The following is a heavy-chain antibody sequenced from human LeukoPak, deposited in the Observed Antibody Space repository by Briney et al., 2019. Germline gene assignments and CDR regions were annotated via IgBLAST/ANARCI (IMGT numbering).Heavy chain of an antibody. V-gene: IGHV1-46*01. Sequence: ASVRVSCKASGYTFTSYYMHWVRQAPGQGLEWMGIINPSGGSTSYAQKFQGRVTMTRDTSTSTVYMELSSLRSEDTAVYYCARDRTAYYYGSGSYRGDYNWFDPWGQGTLVTVSS. CDR1: GYTFTSYY. D-gene: IGHD3-10*01. CDR2: INPSGGST. J-gene: IGHJ5*02. CDR3: ARDRTAYYYGSGSYRGDYNWFDP.